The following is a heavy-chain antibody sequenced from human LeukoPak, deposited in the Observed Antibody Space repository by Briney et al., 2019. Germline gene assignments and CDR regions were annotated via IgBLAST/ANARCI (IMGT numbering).Heavy chain of an antibody. CDR2: ISGYNGNT. CDR1: GYTFTSFG. D-gene: IGHD6-13*01. Sequence: ASVKVSCKASGYTFTSFGITWVRQAPGQGLEWMGWISGYNGNTNYAQKLQDRVTVTTDTSTNTAYMELRSLRPDDTAVYYCARDRYSSSWYDLQFDYWGQGTLVTVSS. CDR3: ARDRYSSSWYDLQFDY. J-gene: IGHJ4*02. V-gene: IGHV1-18*01.